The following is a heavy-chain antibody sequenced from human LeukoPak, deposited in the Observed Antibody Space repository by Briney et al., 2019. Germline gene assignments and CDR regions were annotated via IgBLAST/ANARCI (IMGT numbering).Heavy chain of an antibody. CDR3: ARDLRDDYGDYSNRFDP. CDR1: GGTFSSYA. D-gene: IGHD4-17*01. V-gene: IGHV1-69*13. CDR2: IIPIFGTA. J-gene: IGHJ5*02. Sequence: SVNVSCKASGGTFSSYAFSWVRQAPGQGLEWMGGIIPIFGTANSAQKFQGRVTITADDSTSTAYMELRSLRSEDTAVYYCARDLRDDYGDYSNRFDPWGQGTLVTVSS.